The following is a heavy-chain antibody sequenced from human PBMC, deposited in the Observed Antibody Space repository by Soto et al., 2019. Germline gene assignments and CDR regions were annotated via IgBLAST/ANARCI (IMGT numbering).Heavy chain of an antibody. Sequence: QVQLQESGPGLVKPSETLSLTCTVSGGSIRSYYWSWIRQPPGKGLEWIGYIYYSGSTNYTPSLKSRVTIPVDTSKNQFSLKLSSVTAADTAVYSCARLYGWAPDSWGQGTLVTVSS. D-gene: IGHD4-17*01. CDR2: IYYSGST. V-gene: IGHV4-59*12. CDR1: GGSIRSYY. CDR3: ARLYGWAPDS. J-gene: IGHJ4*02.